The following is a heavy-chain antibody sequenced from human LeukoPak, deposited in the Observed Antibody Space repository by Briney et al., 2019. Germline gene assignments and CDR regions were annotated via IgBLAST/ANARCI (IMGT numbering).Heavy chain of an antibody. J-gene: IGHJ4*02. D-gene: IGHD5-12*01. Sequence: SETLSLTCAVSGYSISSGYYWGWIRQPPGKGLEWIGSIYHSGSTYYNPSLKSRVTISVDTSKNQFSLKLSSVTAADTAVYYCARDRYSGWLPIDYWGQGTLVTVSS. V-gene: IGHV4-38-2*02. CDR2: IYHSGST. CDR3: ARDRYSGWLPIDY. CDR1: GYSISSGYY.